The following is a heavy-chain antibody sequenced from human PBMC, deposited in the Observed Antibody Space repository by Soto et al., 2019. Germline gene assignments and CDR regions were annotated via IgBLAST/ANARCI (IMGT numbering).Heavy chain of an antibody. D-gene: IGHD2-2*01. J-gene: IGHJ3*02. Sequence: ASETLSLTCTVSGGSLSSSSYYWGWIRQPPGKGLEWIGSMYYSGSTFSNPSLKSRVTISVDTSKNQLSLKLSSVTASDTAVYYCARHPYSAPYIFVVVTPILLDSFDIRGQGTMVTV. CDR1: GGSLSSSSYY. V-gene: IGHV4-39*01. CDR2: MYYSGST. CDR3: ARHPYSAPYIFVVVTPILLDSFDI.